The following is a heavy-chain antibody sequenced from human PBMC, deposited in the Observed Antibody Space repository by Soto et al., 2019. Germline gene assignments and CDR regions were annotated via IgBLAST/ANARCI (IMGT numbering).Heavy chain of an antibody. CDR1: GFTFSSYE. CDR3: ARAGEQLVLDYYYGMDV. D-gene: IGHD6-6*01. V-gene: IGHV3-48*03. J-gene: IGHJ6*02. Sequence: EVQLVESGGGLVQPGGSLRLSCAASGFTFSSYEMNWVRQAPGKGLEWVSYISSSGSTIYYADSVKGRFTISRDNAKHSLYLQMNSLRAEDTAVYYCARAGEQLVLDYYYGMDVWGQGTTVTVSS. CDR2: ISSSGSTI.